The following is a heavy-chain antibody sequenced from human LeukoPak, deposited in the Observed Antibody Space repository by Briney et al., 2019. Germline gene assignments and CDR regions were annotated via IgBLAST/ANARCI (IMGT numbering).Heavy chain of an antibody. D-gene: IGHD2-15*01. CDR3: ARGARMTFDY. Sequence: SETLSLTCTVSGGSISSGVYYWSWIRQHPGKGLEWVGYISDRGSTYYNPSLKSRVTVSVDTSKSQFSLKVSSVTAADTAVYYCARGARMTFDYWGQGTLVTASS. CDR2: ISDRGST. V-gene: IGHV4-31*03. J-gene: IGHJ4*02. CDR1: GGSISSGVYY.